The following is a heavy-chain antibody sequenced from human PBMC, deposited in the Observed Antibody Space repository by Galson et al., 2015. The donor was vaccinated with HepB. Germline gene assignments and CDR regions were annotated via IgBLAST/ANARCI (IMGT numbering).Heavy chain of an antibody. CDR1: GFSLSTSGMC. Sequence: PALVKPTQTLTLTCTFSGFSLSTSGMCVSWIRQPPGKALEWLARIDWDDDKYYSTSLKTRLTISKDTSKNQVVLTMTNMDPVDTATYYCARATNHPEYYYYYGMDVWGQGTTVTVSS. V-gene: IGHV2-70*11. CDR2: IDWDDDK. D-gene: IGHD1-14*01. J-gene: IGHJ6*02. CDR3: ARATNHPEYYYYYGMDV.